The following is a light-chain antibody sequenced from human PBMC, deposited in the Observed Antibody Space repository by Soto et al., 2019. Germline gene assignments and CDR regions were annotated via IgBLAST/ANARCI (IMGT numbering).Light chain of an antibody. CDR3: STYTSSSTPYV. CDR2: DVR. Sequence: QSALSQPASVSGSPGQSVTISCTGTSSDVGSYDLVCWYQQHPGKAPKLMIYDVRNRPSGVSNRFSGSKSGNTASLTISWLQADDEADYYCSTYTSSSTPYVFGTGTKLTVL. J-gene: IGLJ1*01. V-gene: IGLV2-14*01. CDR1: SSDVGSYDL.